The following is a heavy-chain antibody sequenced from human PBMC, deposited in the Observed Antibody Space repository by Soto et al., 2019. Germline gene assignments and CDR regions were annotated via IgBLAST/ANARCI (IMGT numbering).Heavy chain of an antibody. D-gene: IGHD3-22*01. J-gene: IGHJ4*02. V-gene: IGHV4-31*03. CDR1: GGSISSGGYY. CDR2: IYYSGST. Sequence: SETLSLTCTVSGGSISSGGYYWSWIRQHPGKGLEWIGYIYYSGSTYYNPSLKSRVTISVDTSKNQFSLKLSSVTAADTAVYYCARDPAPYESSGYYGYWGQGTLVTVSS. CDR3: ARDPAPYESSGYYGY.